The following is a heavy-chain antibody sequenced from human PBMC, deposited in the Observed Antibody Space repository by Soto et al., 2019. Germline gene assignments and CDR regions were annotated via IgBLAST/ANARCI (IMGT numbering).Heavy chain of an antibody. J-gene: IGHJ4*02. CDR2: ISYDGSNK. V-gene: IGHV3-30-3*01. D-gene: IGHD4-17*01. CDR3: ARDDGDYEAFDY. Sequence: QVQLVESGGGVVQPGRSLRLSCAASGFTFSSYAMHWVRQAPGKGLEWVAVISYDGSNKYYADSVKGRFTISRDNSKNTLYLQMNSLRAEDTAVYYCARDDGDYEAFDYWGQGTLVTVSS. CDR1: GFTFSSYA.